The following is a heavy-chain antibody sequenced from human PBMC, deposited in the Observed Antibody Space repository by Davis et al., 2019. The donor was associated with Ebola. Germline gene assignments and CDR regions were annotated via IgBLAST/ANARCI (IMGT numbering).Heavy chain of an antibody. J-gene: IGHJ4*02. CDR1: GFTFSSYA. Sequence: GESLKISCAASGFTFSSYAMSWVRQAPGKGLEWVSGLSGSGGSKYYADSVKGRFTISRDNAKNSLYLQMNSLRAEDTAVYYCARVHAGQLLMYWGQGTLVTVSS. V-gene: IGHV3-23*01. D-gene: IGHD3-10*01. CDR3: ARVHAGQLLMY. CDR2: LSGSGGSK.